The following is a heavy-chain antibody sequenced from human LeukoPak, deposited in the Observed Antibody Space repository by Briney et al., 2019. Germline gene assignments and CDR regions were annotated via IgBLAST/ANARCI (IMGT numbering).Heavy chain of an antibody. J-gene: IGHJ6*02. CDR1: GLTFSNSW. CDR3: ASGNSYGMGV. V-gene: IGHV3-74*01. CDR2: INTDGSNT. Sequence: GSLGLPFSGAGLTFSNSWMEWVRQGPGKGVVGVARINTDGSNTNYADSVKGRFTISRDNAKNTLYLQMNSLRAEDTAVYYCASGNSYGMGVWGQGTTVTVSS.